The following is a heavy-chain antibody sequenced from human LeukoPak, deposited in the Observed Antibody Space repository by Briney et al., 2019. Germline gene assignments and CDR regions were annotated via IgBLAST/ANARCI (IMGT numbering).Heavy chain of an antibody. J-gene: IGHJ4*02. CDR1: GFTFSKHW. CDR2: INRDGSRT. V-gene: IGHV3-74*01. Sequence: GGSLRLSCAASGFTFSKHWMHWVRQAPGKGLMWVSRINRDGSRTDYADSVKGRFTISRDDAKNTLYLQVNSLRAEDTAVYFCARGRSDTAMAHDYWGQGTLVTVSS. D-gene: IGHD5-18*01. CDR3: ARGRSDTAMAHDY.